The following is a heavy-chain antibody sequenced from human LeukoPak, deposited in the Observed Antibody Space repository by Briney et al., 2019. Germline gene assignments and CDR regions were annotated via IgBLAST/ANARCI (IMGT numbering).Heavy chain of an antibody. V-gene: IGHV3-13*01. J-gene: IGHJ4*02. Sequence: GGSLRLSCAASGFSFSNYWMSWVRQATGKGLEWVSAIGTAGDTYYPGSVKGRFTISRENAKNSLYLQMNSLRAGDTAVYYCARAGRIAAAGHDPYYFDYWGQGTLVTVSS. CDR2: IGTAGDT. CDR1: GFSFSNYW. D-gene: IGHD6-13*01. CDR3: ARAGRIAAAGHDPYYFDY.